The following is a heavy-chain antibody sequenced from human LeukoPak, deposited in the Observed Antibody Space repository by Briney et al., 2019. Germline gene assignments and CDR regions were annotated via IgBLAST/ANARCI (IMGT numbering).Heavy chain of an antibody. Sequence: SEILSLTCTVSGGSISSYYWSWIRQPPGKGLEWIGYIYYSGSTNYNPSLKSRVTISVDTSKNQFSLKLSSVTAADTAVYYCARHEIGRRFAFDIWGQGTMVTVSS. CDR1: GGSISSYY. D-gene: IGHD2-21*01. J-gene: IGHJ3*02. V-gene: IGHV4-59*08. CDR3: ARHEIGRRFAFDI. CDR2: IYYSGST.